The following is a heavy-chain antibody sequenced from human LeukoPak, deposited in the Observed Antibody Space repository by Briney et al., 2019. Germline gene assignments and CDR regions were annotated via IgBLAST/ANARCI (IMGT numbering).Heavy chain of an antibody. V-gene: IGHV3-21*01. CDR3: ARGRPGWHFDY. CDR1: GFTFSSYS. Sequence: GGSLRLSCAASGFTFSSYSMNWVRQAPGKGLEWVSSISSSSSYIYYADSVKGRFTISRDNAKNSLYLQMNSLRAEDTAVYYCARGRPGWHFDYWGQGTLVTVSS. J-gene: IGHJ4*02. D-gene: IGHD6-19*01. CDR2: ISSSSSYI.